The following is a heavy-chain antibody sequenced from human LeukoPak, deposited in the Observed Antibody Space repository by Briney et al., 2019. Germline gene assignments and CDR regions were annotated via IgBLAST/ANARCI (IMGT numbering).Heavy chain of an antibody. J-gene: IGHJ4*02. V-gene: IGHV3-23*01. Sequence: GGSLRLSCAASGFTFSAYVMNWFRQAPGKGLEWVSTISVGAEYIFYADSVKGRFTISRDDSNNALYLQMHSLRAEDTALYYCASGPPFLKYFEYWGQGTLVTVSS. CDR2: ISVGAEYI. CDR3: ASGPPFLKYFEY. CDR1: GFTFSAYV. D-gene: IGHD3-3*01.